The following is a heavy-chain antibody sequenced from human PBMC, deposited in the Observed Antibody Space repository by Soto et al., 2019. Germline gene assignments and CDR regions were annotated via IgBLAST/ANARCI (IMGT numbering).Heavy chain of an antibody. D-gene: IGHD6-6*01. CDR1: GGSISSSNW. CDR3: ARSITSRTPDGFDY. CDR2: IYHSGST. Sequence: SETLSLTCAVSGGSISSSNWWIWVRQPPGKGLEWIGEIYHSGSTNYNPSLKSRVTISVDKSKNQFSLKLTSVTAADTAVYYCARSITSRTPDGFDYWGQGTLVTVSS. V-gene: IGHV4-4*02. J-gene: IGHJ4*02.